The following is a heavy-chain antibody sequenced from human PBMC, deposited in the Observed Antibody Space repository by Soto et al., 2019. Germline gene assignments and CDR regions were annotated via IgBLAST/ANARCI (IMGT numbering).Heavy chain of an antibody. Sequence: SETLSLTCLVSGGSINSDEYSWSWIRQPPGKGLEWIGYISYTGTTYYNPSLKSRVTISPDTSENQFSLKLTSVTAADTAVYYCARENLDTVTDSWGQGTLVTVPS. CDR2: ISYTGTT. CDR3: ARENLDTVTDS. D-gene: IGHD4-17*01. CDR1: GGSINSDEYS. J-gene: IGHJ5*02. V-gene: IGHV4-30-4*01.